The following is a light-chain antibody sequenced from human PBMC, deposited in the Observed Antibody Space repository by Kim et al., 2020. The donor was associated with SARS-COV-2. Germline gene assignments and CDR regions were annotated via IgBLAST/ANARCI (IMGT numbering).Light chain of an antibody. CDR1: QGIRND. J-gene: IGKJ4*02. CDR2: AAS. Sequence: AIQMTQSPSSLSASVGDRVTITCRASQGIRNDLGWYQQKPAKAPKLLIYAASSLQSGVPSRFSGSGSGTDFTLTISSLQPEDFATYYSLQDYNYPLTLGGGTKVDIK. CDR3: LQDYNYPLT. V-gene: IGKV1-6*01.